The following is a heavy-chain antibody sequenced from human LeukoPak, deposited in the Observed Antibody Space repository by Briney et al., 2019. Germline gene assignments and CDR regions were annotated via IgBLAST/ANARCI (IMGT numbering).Heavy chain of an antibody. CDR3: ARERAHPGGGYDGSSTVSTFYY. V-gene: IGHV1-18*01. D-gene: IGHD5-12*01. CDR2: ISAYNGNT. Sequence: GASVKVSCKASGYTFTISGSSWERDAAGQGLGWRGWISAYNGNTNYAQKNQGRVTLTTDTSASTAYMELRSLRSDDTAVYYCARERAHPGGGYDGSSTVSTFYYWGQGTLVTVSS. CDR1: GYTFTISG. J-gene: IGHJ4*02.